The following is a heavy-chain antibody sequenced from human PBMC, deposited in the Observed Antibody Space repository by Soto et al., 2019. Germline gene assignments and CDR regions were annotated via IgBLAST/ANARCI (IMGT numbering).Heavy chain of an antibody. V-gene: IGHV1-69*16. CDR2: IIPILGIT. CDR3: ARVAGIAVVP. D-gene: IGHD6-19*01. J-gene: IGHJ5*02. CDR1: GGTFSSYT. Sequence: SVKVSCKASGGTFSSYTISWVRQAPGQGLEWMGRIIPILGITNYAQKLQGRVTMTTDASTSTAYMELRSLRSDDTAVYYCARVAGIAVVPWGQGTLVTVSS.